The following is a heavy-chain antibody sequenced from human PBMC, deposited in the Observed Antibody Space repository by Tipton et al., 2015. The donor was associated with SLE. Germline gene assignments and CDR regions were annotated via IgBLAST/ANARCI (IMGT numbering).Heavy chain of an antibody. D-gene: IGHD5-12*01. V-gene: IGHV4-34*01. CDR3: ARRHYSGPFDS. Sequence: GLVKPSETLSLSCAVHDGSFSGYYWTWIRQPPGKGLEWIGEINHSGSTTYNPSLKSRVTISVDTSKNHFSLRLNSVTAADTAVYYCARRHYSGPFDSWGQGTLVTVSS. CDR2: INHSGST. J-gene: IGHJ4*02. CDR1: DGSFSGYY.